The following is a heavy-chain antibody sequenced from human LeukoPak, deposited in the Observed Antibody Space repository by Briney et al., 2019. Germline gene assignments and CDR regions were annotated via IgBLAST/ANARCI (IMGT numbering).Heavy chain of an antibody. D-gene: IGHD3-10*01. CDR1: GYTFIAYY. CDR2: INPNSGGT. CDR3: ARVFYYGSGSSIDEAFDI. J-gene: IGHJ3*02. V-gene: IGHV1-2*02. Sequence: ASVKVSCKASGYTFIAYYMHWVRQAPGQGLEWMGWINPNSGGTNYAQKFQGRVTMTRDTSISTAYMELSRLRSDDTAVYYCARVFYYGSGSSIDEAFDIWGQGTMVTVSS.